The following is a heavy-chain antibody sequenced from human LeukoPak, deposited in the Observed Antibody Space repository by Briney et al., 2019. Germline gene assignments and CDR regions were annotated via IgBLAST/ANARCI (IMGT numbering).Heavy chain of an antibody. CDR2: INPSGGST. CDR3: AKGLWYYYDSSGYVDY. CDR1: GYTFTSYY. Sequence: ASVKVSCKASGYTFTSYYMHWVRQAPGQGLEWMGIINPSGGSTSYAQKFQGRVTMTRDMSTSTVYMELSSLRSDDTAVYYCAKGLWYYYDSSGYVDYWGQGTLVTVSS. V-gene: IGHV1-46*01. D-gene: IGHD3-22*01. J-gene: IGHJ4*02.